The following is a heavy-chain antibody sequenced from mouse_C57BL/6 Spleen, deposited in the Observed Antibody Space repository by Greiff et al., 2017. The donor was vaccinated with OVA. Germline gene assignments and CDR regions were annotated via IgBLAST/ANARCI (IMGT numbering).Heavy chain of an antibody. D-gene: IGHD2-4*01. Sequence: QVHVKQSGAELVRPGASVKLSCTASGFTFTDYYINWVKQRPGQGLEWIARIYPGSGNTYYNAKFKGKATLTAEKASSTAYMQLSSLTSEDSAVYFGASMSSTEEGFAYWGQGTRVTVSA. CDR1: GFTFTDYY. CDR2: IYPGSGNT. CDR3: ASMSSTEEGFAY. V-gene: IGHV1-76*01. J-gene: IGHJ3*01.